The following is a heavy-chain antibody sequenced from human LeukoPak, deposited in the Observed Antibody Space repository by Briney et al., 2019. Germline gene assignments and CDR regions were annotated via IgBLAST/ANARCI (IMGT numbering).Heavy chain of an antibody. D-gene: IGHD6-19*01. CDR2: ISVEGESA. J-gene: IGHJ4*02. V-gene: IGHV3-23*01. CDR3: AQGYGNGWYPH. CDR1: GFSVSTSG. Sequence: GGSLRLSCTVSGFSVSTSGMSWVRQAQGKGLQTISAISVEGESAYYADSVKGRFTISRDNSKNTLYLQMNSLRVEDTAVYFCAQGYGNGWYPHWGQGSLVSLPS.